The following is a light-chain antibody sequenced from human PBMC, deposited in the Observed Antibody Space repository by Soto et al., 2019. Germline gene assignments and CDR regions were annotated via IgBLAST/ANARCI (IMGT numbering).Light chain of an antibody. V-gene: IGLV3-1*01. J-gene: IGLJ2*01. Sequence: SYELTQPPSVSVSPGQTASITCSGEKLGDKYACWYQQKPGQSPVLVIYQDSKRPSGIPERFSGSNSGNTATLTISGTQAMDEADYYCQAWDSSPVVLGGGTKLTVL. CDR3: QAWDSSPVV. CDR2: QDS. CDR1: KLGDKY.